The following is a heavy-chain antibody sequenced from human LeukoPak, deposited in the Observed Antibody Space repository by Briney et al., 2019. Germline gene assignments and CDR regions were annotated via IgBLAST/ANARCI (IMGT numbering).Heavy chain of an antibody. CDR1: GGSMSSDNYY. D-gene: IGHD1-26*01. CDR2: IYTSGST. Sequence: TLSLTCTVSGGSMSSDNYYWNWIRLPAGKGLEWIGRIYTSGSTNYNPSLKSRVTMSVDTSKNQFSLKLTSVTAADTAEYYYAKMAYSGHDKGLGYNWFDPWGQGTLVTVSS. V-gene: IGHV4-61*02. CDR3: AKMAYSGHDKGLGYNWFDP. J-gene: IGHJ5*02.